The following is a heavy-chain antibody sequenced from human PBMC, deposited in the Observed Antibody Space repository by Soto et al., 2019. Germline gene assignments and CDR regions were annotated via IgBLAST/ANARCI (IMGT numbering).Heavy chain of an antibody. D-gene: IGHD3-22*01. CDR3: GRRLLYDCKGFEGGGMDV. CDR2: IYYSGSP. CDR1: GGSISSSSYY. Sequence: SETLSLTCTVSGGSISSSSYYWGWIRQPPGKGLEWIGSIYYSGSPYYNPSLKSRVTISVDTSKNQFSLKLSSVTAAEKAFFYFGRRLLYDCKGFEGGGMDVWGQGTTVTVSS. J-gene: IGHJ6*02. V-gene: IGHV4-39*01.